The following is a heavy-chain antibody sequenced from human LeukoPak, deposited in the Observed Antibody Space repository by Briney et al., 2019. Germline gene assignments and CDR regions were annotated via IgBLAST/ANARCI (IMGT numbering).Heavy chain of an antibody. CDR3: ARGRVVVAAKFDY. J-gene: IGHJ4*02. D-gene: IGHD2-15*01. Sequence: PSETLSLTCTVSGGSISSGGYYWSWIRQHPGKGLEWIGYIYYSGSTYYNPSLKSRVTISVDTSKNQFSLKLSSVTAADTAVYYCARGRVVVAAKFDYWGQGTLVTVSS. CDR2: IYYSGST. CDR1: GGSISSGGYY. V-gene: IGHV4-31*03.